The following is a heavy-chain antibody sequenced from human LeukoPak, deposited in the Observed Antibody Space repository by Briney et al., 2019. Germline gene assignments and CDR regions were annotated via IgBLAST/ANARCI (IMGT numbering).Heavy chain of an antibody. CDR1: GFTFSGST. Sequence: GGSLKLSCAASGFTFSGSTMHWVRQASGKGLEWVGRIRSKANSYATAYAASVKGRFTISRDDSKNTAFLQMNSLKAEDTAVYYCTRGGRNNYYDGMDVWGQGTTVIVSS. V-gene: IGHV3-73*01. J-gene: IGHJ6*02. CDR2: IRSKANSYAT. CDR3: TRGGRNNYYDGMDV. D-gene: IGHD2-15*01.